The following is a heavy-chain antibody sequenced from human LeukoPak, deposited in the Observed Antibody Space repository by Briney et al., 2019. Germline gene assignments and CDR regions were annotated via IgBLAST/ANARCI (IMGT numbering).Heavy chain of an antibody. V-gene: IGHV1-18*01. CDR2: ISAYNGNT. Sequence: ASVKVSCKASGYTFTSYGISWVRPAPGQGLEWMGWISAYNGNTNYAQKFQGRVTMTTDTSTSTAYMELRSLRSDDTAVYYCAGDTYYYGSGSQLTPIDYWGQGTLVTVSS. D-gene: IGHD3-10*01. CDR1: GYTFTSYG. J-gene: IGHJ4*02. CDR3: AGDTYYYGSGSQLTPIDY.